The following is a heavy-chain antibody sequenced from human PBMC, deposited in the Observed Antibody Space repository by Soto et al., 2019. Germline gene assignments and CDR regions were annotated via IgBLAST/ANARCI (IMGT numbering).Heavy chain of an antibody. V-gene: IGHV1-2*04. D-gene: IGHD2-15*01. CDR1: GYTFTGYY. J-gene: IGHJ3*02. CDR3: ARERGGDWSGGSCNRVFVFDI. Sequence: ASVKVSCKASGYTFTGYYMHWVRQAPGQGLEWMGWINPNSGGTNYAQKFQGWVTMTRDTSISTAYMELSRLRSDDTAVYFCARERGGDWSGGSCNRVFVFDIWGQGTMVTVAS. CDR2: INPNSGGT.